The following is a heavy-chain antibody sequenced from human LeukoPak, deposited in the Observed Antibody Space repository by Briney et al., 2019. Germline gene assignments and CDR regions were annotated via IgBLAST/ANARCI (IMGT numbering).Heavy chain of an antibody. J-gene: IGHJ4*02. D-gene: IGHD6-13*01. CDR3: ARDLRRIAAYYFDF. V-gene: IGHV3-30*03. Sequence: PGRSLRLSCAASGFTFSNYAIHWVRQAPGKGLEWVAVIVSDGRDKHHAESVKGRFTISRDNSKSTLYLQTNSLRAEDTAVYYCARDLRRIAAYYFDFWGQGTLVTVSS. CDR2: IVSDGRDK. CDR1: GFTFSNYA.